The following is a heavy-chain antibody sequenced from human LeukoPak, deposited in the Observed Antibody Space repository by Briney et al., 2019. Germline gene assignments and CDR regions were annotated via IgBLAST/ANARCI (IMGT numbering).Heavy chain of an antibody. Sequence: SETLSLTCTVSGGSISNYYWSWIRQPPGKGLEYIGYIYQTGDTNSNPSLKSRVTISLDTSKNQISLKMRSVTAADTAVYYCARHPFSELFDCWGQGILVTVSS. J-gene: IGHJ4*02. CDR2: IYQTGDT. V-gene: IGHV4-59*08. D-gene: IGHD1-26*01. CDR3: ARHPFSELFDC. CDR1: GGSISNYY.